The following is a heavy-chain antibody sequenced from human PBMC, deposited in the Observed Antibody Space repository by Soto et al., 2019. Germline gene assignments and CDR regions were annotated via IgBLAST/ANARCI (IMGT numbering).Heavy chain of an antibody. Sequence: HGGSLRLSCAASGFTFSSYSMHWVRQAPGKGLEWVAVISYDGSNKYYADPVKGRFTISRDNSKNTQYLQMDSLRPDDTALYYCARGRISHRCLDVWGQGTTVTVSS. J-gene: IGHJ6*02. V-gene: IGHV3-30-3*01. CDR3: ARGRISHRCLDV. CDR1: GFTFSSYS. CDR2: ISYDGSNK. D-gene: IGHD2-8*01.